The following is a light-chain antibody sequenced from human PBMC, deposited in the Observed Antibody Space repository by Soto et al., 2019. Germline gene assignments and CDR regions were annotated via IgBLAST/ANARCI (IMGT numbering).Light chain of an antibody. CDR3: GTWDTSLSAVV. Sequence: QSVLTQPPSVSAAPGQKVTVSCSGSSANIGNNYVSWYQQLPGTAPKLLIYGNYKRPSGIPDRFSGSKSGTSATLGISGLQTGDEAEYYCGTWDTSLSAVVFGGGTQLTVL. CDR2: GNY. V-gene: IGLV1-51*01. CDR1: SANIGNNY. J-gene: IGLJ2*01.